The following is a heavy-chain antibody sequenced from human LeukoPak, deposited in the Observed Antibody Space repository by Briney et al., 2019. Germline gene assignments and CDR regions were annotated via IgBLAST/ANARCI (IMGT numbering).Heavy chain of an antibody. CDR3: AIPPGYCGNDCSFDH. D-gene: IGHD2-21*02. V-gene: IGHV5-51*01. CDR1: GYSFSNYW. CDR2: IYPGDYET. Sequence: GEPLKISCEGSGYSFSNYWIGWVRQMPGEGLEWMGIIYPGDYETRYSPSFQGLVTISVDKSISTAYLQWSSLKASDTAMYYCAIPPGYCGNDCSFDHWGQGTLVTVSS. J-gene: IGHJ4*02.